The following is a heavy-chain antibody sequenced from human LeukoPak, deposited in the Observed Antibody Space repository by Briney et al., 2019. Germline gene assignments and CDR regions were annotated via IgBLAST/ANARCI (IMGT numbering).Heavy chain of an antibody. J-gene: IGHJ6*03. D-gene: IGHD6-25*01. CDR2: IWYDGSNK. CDR3: AKDRQSGNYMDV. CDR1: GFTFSSYG. V-gene: IGHV3-33*06. Sequence: PGGSLRLSCAASGFTFSSYGMHWVRQAPGKGLEWVAVIWYDGSNKYYADSVKGRFTISRDNSKNTLYLQMNSLRAEDTAVYYCAKDRQSGNYMDVWGKGTTVTVSS.